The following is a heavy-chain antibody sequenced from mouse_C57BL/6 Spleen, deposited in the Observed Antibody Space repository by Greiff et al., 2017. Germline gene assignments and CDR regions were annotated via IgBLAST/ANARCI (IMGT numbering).Heavy chain of an antibody. CDR3: ARGYYYGIKGYWYFDV. D-gene: IGHD1-1*01. J-gene: IGHJ1*03. CDR2: IYPGDGVT. V-gene: IGHV1-82*01. CDR1: GYAFSSSW. Sequence: QVQLQQSGPELVKPGASVKISCKASGYAFSSSWMNWVKQRPGKGLEWIGRIYPGDGVTNYNGKFKGKATLTADKSSSTAYMQLSSLTSEDSAVYFCARGYYYGIKGYWYFDVWGTGTTVTVSS.